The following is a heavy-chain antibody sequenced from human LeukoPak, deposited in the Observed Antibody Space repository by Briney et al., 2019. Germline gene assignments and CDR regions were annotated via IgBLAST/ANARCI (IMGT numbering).Heavy chain of an antibody. J-gene: IGHJ4*02. CDR3: AASPYYYDSCVLFYDY. V-gene: IGHV1-58*02. CDR2: IVVGSGNT. D-gene: IGHD3-22*01. Sequence: ASVKVSCKASGFTFTSSAMQWVRQARGQRLEWIGWIVVGSGNTNYAQKFQERVTITRDMSTSTAYMELSSLRSEDTAVYYCAASPYYYDSCVLFYDYWGQRTLVTVSS. CDR1: GFTFTSSA.